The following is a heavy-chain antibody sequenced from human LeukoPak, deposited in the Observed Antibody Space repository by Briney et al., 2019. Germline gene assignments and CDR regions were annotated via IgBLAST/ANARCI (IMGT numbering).Heavy chain of an antibody. CDR1: GFTFSSHW. Sequence: PGGSLRLSCAVSGFTFSSHWMNWVRQAPGKGLEWVSVIYSGERTYYADSVEGRFTIYRDNSKNTLYLQMNSLRADDTAVYYCAREAYYYDTSGYIDSWGQGTLVTVSS. D-gene: IGHD3-22*01. CDR2: IYSGERT. V-gene: IGHV3-53*01. J-gene: IGHJ4*02. CDR3: AREAYYYDTSGYIDS.